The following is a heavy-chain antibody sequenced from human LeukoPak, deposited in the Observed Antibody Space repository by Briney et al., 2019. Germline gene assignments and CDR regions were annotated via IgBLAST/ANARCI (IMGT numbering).Heavy chain of an antibody. CDR2: IYYSGST. V-gene: IGHV4-39*02. J-gene: IGHJ5*02. CDR1: GGSISSSSYY. D-gene: IGHD3-22*01. Sequence: PSETLSLTCTVSGGSISSSSYYWGWIRQPPGKGLEWIGSIYYSGSTYYNPSLKSRVTISVDTSKNQFSLKLSSVTAADTAVYYCARERTVVVITGGWFDPWGQGTLVTVSS. CDR3: ARERTVVVITGGWFDP.